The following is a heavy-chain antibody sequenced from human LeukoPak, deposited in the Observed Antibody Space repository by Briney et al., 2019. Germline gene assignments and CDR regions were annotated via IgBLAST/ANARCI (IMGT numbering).Heavy chain of an antibody. CDR2: ISGSGGST. J-gene: IGHJ4*02. V-gene: IGHV3-23*01. D-gene: IGHD4-17*01. CDR1: GFTFSSYA. Sequence: PGRSLRLSCAASGFTFSSYAMSWVRQAPGKGLEWVSAISGSGGSTYYADSVKGRFTISRDNSKNTLYLQMNSLRAEDTAVYYCAKDQRWRAPADHFYGDYVHYFDYWGQGTLVTVSS. CDR3: AKDQRWRAPADHFYGDYVHYFDY.